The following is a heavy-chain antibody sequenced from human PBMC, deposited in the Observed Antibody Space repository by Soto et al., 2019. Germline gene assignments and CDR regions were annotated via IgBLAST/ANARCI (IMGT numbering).Heavy chain of an antibody. D-gene: IGHD2-15*01. CDR2: LSYDGSNE. V-gene: IGHV3-30*03. J-gene: IGHJ1*01. CDR1: GFTFRNYG. CDR3: AREDNAYYCSGGGCYPAGVPH. Sequence: QVQLVESGGGVVQPGRSLRLSCAASGFTFRNYGMHWVRQAPGKGLEWVTFLSYDGSNENYADSVKGRFTISRDISKNTLYLQMNSLRAEDTAVYYCAREDNAYYCSGGGCYPAGVPHWGQGTPVTVSS.